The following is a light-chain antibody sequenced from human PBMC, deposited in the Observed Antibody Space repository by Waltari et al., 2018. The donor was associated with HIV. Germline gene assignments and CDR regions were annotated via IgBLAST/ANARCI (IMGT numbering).Light chain of an antibody. CDR3: QSYDSSLSGSEV. Sequence: QPVLTQPPSVSGAPGQRVTISCTGNWSNIGANYDVHWYQQFPGTAPKLLIYGNTNRPSGVPDRFSGSKSGTSASLAITGLRAEDEADYFCQSYDSSLSGSEVFGGGTKVIVL. V-gene: IGLV1-40*01. CDR1: WSNIGANYD. CDR2: GNT. J-gene: IGLJ2*01.